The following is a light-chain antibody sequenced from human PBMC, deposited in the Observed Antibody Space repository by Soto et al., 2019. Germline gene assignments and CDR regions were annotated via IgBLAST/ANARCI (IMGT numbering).Light chain of an antibody. CDR2: KAS. Sequence: DIQMTQSPSTLSASVGDRVAITCRASQSISTYLAWYQHKPGKAPKLLIYKASSLESGVPSRFSGSGSGAEFTLTISSLQADDFGSYYCQHYNTWTFGPGTKVE. J-gene: IGKJ1*01. CDR3: QHYNTWT. V-gene: IGKV1-5*03. CDR1: QSISTY.